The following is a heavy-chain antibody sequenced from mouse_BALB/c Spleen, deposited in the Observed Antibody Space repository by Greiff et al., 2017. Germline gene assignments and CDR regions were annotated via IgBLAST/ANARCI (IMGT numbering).Heavy chain of an antibody. CDR2: IYPGDGDT. CDR1: GYAFSSYW. D-gene: IGHD2-10*01. J-gene: IGHJ2*01. V-gene: IGHV1-80*01. Sequence: QVQLQQSGAELVRPGSSVKISCKASGYAFSSYWMNWVKQRPGQGLEWIGQIYPGDGDTNYNGKFKGKATLTADKSSSTAYMQLSSLTSEDSAVYFYARSYYGNRYYFDYWGQGTTLTVSS. CDR3: ARSYYGNRYYFDY.